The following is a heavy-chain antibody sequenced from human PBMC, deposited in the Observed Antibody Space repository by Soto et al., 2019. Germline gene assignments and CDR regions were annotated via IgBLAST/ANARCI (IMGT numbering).Heavy chain of an antibody. D-gene: IGHD2-2*01. J-gene: IGHJ5*02. CDR3: ARGPVVVVPDDMFTRHNWFDP. CDR1: GGTFRTYS. CDR2: IIPILDMA. Sequence: SVKVSCEASGGTFRTYSITWVRQAPGQGLEWMGKIIPILDMANYAQKFQGRVTITADKSTSIAYMELNSPRSEDTAVYYCARGPVVVVPDDMFTRHNWFDPWGQGTRVTVSS. V-gene: IGHV1-69*02.